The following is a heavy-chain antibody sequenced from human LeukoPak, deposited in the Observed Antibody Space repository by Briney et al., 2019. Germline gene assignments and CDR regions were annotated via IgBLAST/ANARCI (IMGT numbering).Heavy chain of an antibody. Sequence: QSGRSLRLSCEASGFSFRNYAMHWVRQAPGKGLECVATISYDGSNKYYGDSVKGRFTISRDNSRNTLYLQMNGLRAEDTAVYYCAREDDAFDIWGQGTMVTVSS. J-gene: IGHJ3*02. CDR2: ISYDGSNK. CDR1: GFSFRNYA. CDR3: AREDDAFDI. V-gene: IGHV3-30*04.